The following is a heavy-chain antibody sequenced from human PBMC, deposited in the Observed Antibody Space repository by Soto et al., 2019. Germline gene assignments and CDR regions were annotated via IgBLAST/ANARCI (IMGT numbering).Heavy chain of an antibody. CDR2: ISGSGGST. J-gene: IGHJ3*01. CDR3: AKDRDNWHYGEDAFDV. Sequence: QAGGSLRLSCASSVFTFSSYAMSCVRDSPGKWLEWVSAISGSGGSTYYADSVKGRFTISRDNYKNTLYLQMKSLRAEDTAVYYCAKDRDNWHYGEDAFDVWGQATMITVTS. V-gene: IGHV3-23*01. CDR1: VFTFSSYA. D-gene: IGHD1-7*01.